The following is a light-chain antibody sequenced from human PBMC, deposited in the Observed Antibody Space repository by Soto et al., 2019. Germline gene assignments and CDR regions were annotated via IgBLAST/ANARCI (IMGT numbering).Light chain of an antibody. CDR1: SSNIGAGYG. Sequence: QSVLTQPPSVSGAPGQRVTISCTGSSSNIGAGYGVHWYQQLPGTAPKLLIYGNNNRPSGVPDRFSGSKSGTSASLAITGLQAEDEADYYCQSYDSSLSASVFGTGTKVTVL. J-gene: IGLJ1*01. V-gene: IGLV1-40*01. CDR3: QSYDSSLSASV. CDR2: GNN.